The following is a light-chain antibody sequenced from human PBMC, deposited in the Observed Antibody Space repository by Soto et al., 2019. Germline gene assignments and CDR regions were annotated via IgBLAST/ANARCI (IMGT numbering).Light chain of an antibody. J-gene: IGKJ1*01. CDR3: QQYASSPWT. V-gene: IGKV3-20*01. Sequence: SQSPATLSVSTGDRATLSCRASQSVSSNLAWYQQKPDQAPRLLIYVASSRATGIPDRFSGSGSGTDFTLTISRLEPEDFAVYYCQQYASSPWTFGQGTKV. CDR2: VAS. CDR1: QSVSSN.